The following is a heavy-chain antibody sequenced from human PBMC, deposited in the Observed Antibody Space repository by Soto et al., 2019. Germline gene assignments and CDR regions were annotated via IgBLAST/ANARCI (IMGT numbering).Heavy chain of an antibody. Sequence: SVKVSCKASGGTFSSYAISWVRQAPGQGLKWMGGIIPIFGTANYAQKFQGRVTITADKSTSTAYMELSSLRSEDTAVYYCARGSGYHYGMDVWGQGTTVTVSS. V-gene: IGHV1-69*06. J-gene: IGHJ6*02. CDR2: IIPIFGTA. CDR1: GGTFSSYA. CDR3: ARGSGYHYGMDV.